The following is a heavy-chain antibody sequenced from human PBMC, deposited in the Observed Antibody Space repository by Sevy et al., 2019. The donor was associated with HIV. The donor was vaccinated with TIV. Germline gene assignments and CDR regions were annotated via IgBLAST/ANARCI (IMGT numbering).Heavy chain of an antibody. J-gene: IGHJ5*02. Sequence: GGCLRLSCAASRFTFSTYGMTWVRQAPGKGLEGVSSISSSSINTYYADSVRGRFTISRYNAKNSLYLQMNSLRADDTAVYYCARIRGPTSAEFDLWGQGTLVCVSS. V-gene: IGHV3-21*01. CDR1: RFTFSTYG. CDR2: ISSSSINT. D-gene: IGHD1-26*01. CDR3: ARIRGPTSAEFDL.